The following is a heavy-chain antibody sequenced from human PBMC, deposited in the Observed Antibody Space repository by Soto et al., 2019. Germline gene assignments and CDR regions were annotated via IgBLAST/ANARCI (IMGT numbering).Heavy chain of an antibody. CDR2: IIPIFGTA. CDR3: ARAGSQDIVVVVAAGGAFDI. V-gene: IGHV1-69*12. J-gene: IGHJ3*02. Sequence: QVQLVQSGAEVKKPGSSVKVSCKASGGTFSSYAISWVRQAPGQGLEWMGGIIPIFGTANYAQKFQGRVTITADESXXTXDXXLSSLRSEDTAVYYCARAGSQDIVVVVAAGGAFDIWGQGTMVTVSS. CDR1: GGTFSSYA. D-gene: IGHD2-15*01.